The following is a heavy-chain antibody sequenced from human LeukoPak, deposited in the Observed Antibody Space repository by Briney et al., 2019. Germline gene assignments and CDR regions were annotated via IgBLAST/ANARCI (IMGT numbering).Heavy chain of an antibody. D-gene: IGHD3-3*01. V-gene: IGHV4-39*02. CDR3: ARVPLRFLEPFDY. CDR2: LYFSGTT. CDR1: GASINTTGFY. J-gene: IGHJ4*02. Sequence: SETLSLTCTVSGASINTTGFYWGWVRQPPGKGLEWIGALYFSGTTYTNPSLKSRLTLSVDTSKNQFSLRLNSVTAADTAVYYCARVPLRFLEPFDYWGQGTLVTVSS.